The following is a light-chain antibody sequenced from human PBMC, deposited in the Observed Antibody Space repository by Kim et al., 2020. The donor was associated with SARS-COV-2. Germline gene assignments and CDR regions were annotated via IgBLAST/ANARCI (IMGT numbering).Light chain of an antibody. CDR3: QQYGTSLYT. Sequence: LFPGESATLPCLASESINRRYLAWYQQKPGQAPRLLIYAASSRATGISDRFSGSGSGTDFTLTISRLEPEDIAVYYCQQYGTSLYTFGQGTKLEI. J-gene: IGKJ2*01. CDR1: ESINRRY. V-gene: IGKV3-20*01. CDR2: AAS.